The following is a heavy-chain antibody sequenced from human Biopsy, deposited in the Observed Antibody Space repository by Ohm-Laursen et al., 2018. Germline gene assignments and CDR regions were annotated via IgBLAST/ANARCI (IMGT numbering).Heavy chain of an antibody. CDR1: GGSINSDY. CDR3: ARATNSTGWPYYYFYGMDV. D-gene: IGHD2/OR15-2a*01. Sequence: SHTLSLTCTVSGGSINSDYWSWIRQTPGKGLEWIGYIYYSGSTNYNPSLKSRVTISVDTSKNQFSLRLNSVTAADTAVYYCARATNSTGWPYYYFYGMDVWGQGTTVTVSS. CDR2: IYYSGST. V-gene: IGHV4-59*07. J-gene: IGHJ6*02.